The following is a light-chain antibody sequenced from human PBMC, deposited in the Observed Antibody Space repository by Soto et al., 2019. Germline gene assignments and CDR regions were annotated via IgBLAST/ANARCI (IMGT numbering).Light chain of an antibody. J-gene: IGKJ2*01. Sequence: ENVLTQSPGTLSLSPGERATLSCRASQSVSSSYLAWYQQKPGQAPRLLIFGASSRAIGIPDRFSGSGSGTDFTLTISRLEPEDFVVYYCQQYGSSPWTFGQGTKLEIK. CDR1: QSVSSSY. V-gene: IGKV3-20*01. CDR2: GAS. CDR3: QQYGSSPWT.